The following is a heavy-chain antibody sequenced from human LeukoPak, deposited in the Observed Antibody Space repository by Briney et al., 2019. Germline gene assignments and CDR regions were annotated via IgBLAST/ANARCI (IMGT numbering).Heavy chain of an antibody. CDR1: GFTFSSYD. Sequence: GGSLRLSCAASGFTFSSYDMHWVRQAPGKGLEWVAVISYDGSNKYYADSVKGRFTISRDNSKNTLYLQMNSLRAEDTAVYYCAKDFEVLSYYYGSGSYQNDYWGQGTLVTVSS. CDR2: ISYDGSNK. D-gene: IGHD3-10*01. V-gene: IGHV3-30*18. J-gene: IGHJ4*02. CDR3: AKDFEVLSYYYGSGSYQNDY.